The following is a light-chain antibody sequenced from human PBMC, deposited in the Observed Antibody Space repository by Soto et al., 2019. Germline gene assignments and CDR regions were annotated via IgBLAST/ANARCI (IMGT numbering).Light chain of an antibody. V-gene: IGKV3-20*01. CDR2: GAS. CDR1: QSVNSNF. J-gene: IGKJ2*01. CDR3: QQYGSSPIYT. Sequence: EIVLTQSPGTLSLSPGERATLSCRASQSVNSNFLAWYQQKPDQAPRLLIYGASTRATGIPDRFSGSGSGTDFTLTISRLEPADFAMYYCQQYGSSPIYTFGQGTKLEIK.